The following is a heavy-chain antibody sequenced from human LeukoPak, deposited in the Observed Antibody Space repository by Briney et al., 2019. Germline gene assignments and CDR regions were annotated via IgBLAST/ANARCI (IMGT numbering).Heavy chain of an antibody. V-gene: IGHV4-34*01. CDR1: GGSFSGYY. Sequence: SETLSLTCAVSGGSFSGYYWSWIRQPPGKGLEWIGEINHSGSTNYNPSLKSRVTISVDTSKNQFSLKLSYVTAADTAVYYCARGRSSGFPLRYWGQGTLVTVSS. CDR2: INHSGST. CDR3: ARGRSSGFPLRY. J-gene: IGHJ4*02. D-gene: IGHD6-19*01.